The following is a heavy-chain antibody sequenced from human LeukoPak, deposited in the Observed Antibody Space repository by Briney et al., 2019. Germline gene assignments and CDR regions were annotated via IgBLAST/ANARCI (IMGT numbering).Heavy chain of an antibody. CDR3: ARGGYCSSTSCFDY. CDR1: GYTFTVHY. V-gene: IGHV1-2*02. CDR2: INPGSGDK. J-gene: IGHJ4*02. Sequence: AAVKVSFKASGYTFTVHYIHLVRQAPGQGLEWMGWINPGSGDKKNVQKFQGRLTMTRDRSSSTAYMELSSLRSEDTAVYYCARGGYCSSTSCFDYWGQGTLVTVSS. D-gene: IGHD2-2*01.